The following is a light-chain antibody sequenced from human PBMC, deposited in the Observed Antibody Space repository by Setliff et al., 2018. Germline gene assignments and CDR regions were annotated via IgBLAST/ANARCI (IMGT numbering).Light chain of an antibody. V-gene: IGLV2-14*03. J-gene: IGLJ1*01. Sequence: QSVLAQPASVSGSPGQSITISCSGTSNDVGSYDLVSWYQQHPGKAPKLIIYGVSDRPSGVSSRFSGSKSGNTASLTIYGLQTEDEADYYCNAYTAGTTYVFGTGTKVTVL. CDR2: GVS. CDR3: NAYTAGTTYV. CDR1: SNDVGSYDL.